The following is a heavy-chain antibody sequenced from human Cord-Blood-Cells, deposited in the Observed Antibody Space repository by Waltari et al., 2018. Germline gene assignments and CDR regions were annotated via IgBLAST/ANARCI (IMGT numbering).Heavy chain of an antibody. CDR3: AREKYSGSYYWFDP. Sequence: QVQPVQSGAALKKPGSSVTVSSKASGRTFRIVSIRWVRPAPGQGLEWMGGIIPIFGTANYAQKFQGRVTITADESTSTAYMELSSLRSEDTAVYYCAREKYSGSYYWFDPWGQGTLVTVSS. V-gene: IGHV1-69*01. CDR2: IIPIFGTA. CDR1: GRTFRIVS. J-gene: IGHJ5*02. D-gene: IGHD1-26*01.